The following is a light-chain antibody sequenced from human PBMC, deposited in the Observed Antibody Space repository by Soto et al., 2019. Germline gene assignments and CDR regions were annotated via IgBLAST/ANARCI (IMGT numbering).Light chain of an antibody. Sequence: QSALTQPPSASGSPGQSVTFSCTGTSSDVGGYNYVSWYQQHPGRAPKLIIYEVTKRPSGVPDRFSGSKSGNTASLTVSGLQAEDEADYCCSSYAGSNNWVFGGGTKLTVL. CDR2: EVT. J-gene: IGLJ3*02. CDR1: SSDVGGYNY. CDR3: SSYAGSNNWV. V-gene: IGLV2-8*01.